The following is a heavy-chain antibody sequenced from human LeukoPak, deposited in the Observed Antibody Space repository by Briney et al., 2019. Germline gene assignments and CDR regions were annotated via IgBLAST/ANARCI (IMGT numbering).Heavy chain of an antibody. Sequence: PGGSLKLSCAASGFIFSDYYMSWIRQAPGKGLEWVSYISSSGTTIYYADSVKGRFTISRDNAKNSLYLQMNSLRAEDTAVYYCASPSYMVRGVMRAFDIWAKGQWSPSLQ. CDR1: GFIFSDYY. V-gene: IGHV3-11*04. CDR3: ASPSYMVRGVMRAFDI. D-gene: IGHD3-10*01. J-gene: IGHJ3*02. CDR2: ISSSGTTI.